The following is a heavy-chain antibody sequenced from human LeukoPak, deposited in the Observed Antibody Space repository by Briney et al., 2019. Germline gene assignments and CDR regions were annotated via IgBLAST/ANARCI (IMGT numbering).Heavy chain of an antibody. CDR2: FDPEDGET. J-gene: IGHJ6*02. D-gene: IGHD2-2*02. CDR1: GYTLTELS. CDR3: ATFYCSSTSCYIDYYYGMDV. Sequence: GASVKVSCKVSGYTLTELSMHWVRQAPGKGLEWMGGFDPEDGETIYAQKFQGRVTMTEDTSTDTVYMELSSLRSEDTAVHYCATFYCSSTSCYIDYYYGMDVWGQGTTVTVSS. V-gene: IGHV1-24*01.